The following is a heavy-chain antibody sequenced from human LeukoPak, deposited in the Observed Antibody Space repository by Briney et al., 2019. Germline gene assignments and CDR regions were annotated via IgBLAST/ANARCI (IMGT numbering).Heavy chain of an antibody. CDR2: ISGSGGST. V-gene: IGHV3-23*01. CDR1: GFTFSSYA. CDR3: AKAIAAAEVTFDY. Sequence: GGSLRLSCAASGFTFSSYAMSWVRQAPGKGLEGVSAISGSGGSTYYADSVKGRSTISRDNSKNTLYLQMNSLRAEDTAVYYCAKAIAAAEVTFDYWGQGTLVTVSS. D-gene: IGHD6-13*01. J-gene: IGHJ4*02.